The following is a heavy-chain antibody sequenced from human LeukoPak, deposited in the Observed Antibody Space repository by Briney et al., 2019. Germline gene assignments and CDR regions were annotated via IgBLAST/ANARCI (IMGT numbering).Heavy chain of an antibody. Sequence: GGSLRLSCAASRFTFSSYGMSWIRQAPGKGLEWVSHISSSGSTIYYADSVKGRFTISRDNAKNSLYLQMNSLRAEDTAVYYCARESDRYCFSTSCPNWFDPWGQGTLVTVSS. CDR2: ISSSGSTI. D-gene: IGHD2-2*01. CDR3: ARESDRYCFSTSCPNWFDP. J-gene: IGHJ5*02. V-gene: IGHV3-11*01. CDR1: RFTFSSYG.